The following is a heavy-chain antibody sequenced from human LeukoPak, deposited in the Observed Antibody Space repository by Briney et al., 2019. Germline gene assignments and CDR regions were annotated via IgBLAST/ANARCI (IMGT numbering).Heavy chain of an antibody. CDR3: TRDFYGIDY. J-gene: IGHJ4*02. CDR2: INSDGSSS. CDR1: GFTFSNYW. V-gene: IGHV3-74*01. D-gene: IGHD1-1*01. Sequence: PGGSLRLSCGASGFTFSNYWMRWVRQAPGKGLVWVSRINSDGSSSSYADSVKGRFTTSRDNAKNTVYLQMNSLRAEDTAVYYCTRDFYGIDYWGQGTLVTVSS.